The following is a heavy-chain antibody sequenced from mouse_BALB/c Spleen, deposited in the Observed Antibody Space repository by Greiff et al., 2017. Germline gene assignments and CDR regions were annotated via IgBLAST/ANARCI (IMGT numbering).Heavy chain of an antibody. V-gene: IGHV1-80*01. CDR2: IYPGDGDT. D-gene: IGHD4-1*01. Sequence: QVQLQQSGAELVRPGSSVKISCKASGYAFSSYWMNWVKQRPGQGLEWIGQIYPGDGDTNYNGKFKGKATLTAGKSSSTAYMQLSSLTSEDSAVYFCARRWDGYYFDYWGQGTTLTVSS. CDR3: ARRWDGYYFDY. CDR1: GYAFSSYW. J-gene: IGHJ2*01.